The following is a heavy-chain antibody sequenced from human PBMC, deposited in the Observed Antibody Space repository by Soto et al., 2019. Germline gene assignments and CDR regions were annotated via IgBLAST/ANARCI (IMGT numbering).Heavy chain of an antibody. J-gene: IGHJ1*01. CDR1: SGSISSSNW. V-gene: IGHV4-4*02. CDR2: IYHSGST. CDR3: ARMGFYSSSSEGVRGEQEDVDS. Sequence: QVQLQESGPGLVKPSGTLSLTCAVSSGSISSSNWWSWVRQPPGKGLEWIGEIYHSGSTNYNPSRKRRGTTSVDKFQDQFSLKLSSVTAADPAVYYCARMGFYSSSSEGVRGEQEDVDSWGQGTLVTVSS. D-gene: IGHD6-6*01.